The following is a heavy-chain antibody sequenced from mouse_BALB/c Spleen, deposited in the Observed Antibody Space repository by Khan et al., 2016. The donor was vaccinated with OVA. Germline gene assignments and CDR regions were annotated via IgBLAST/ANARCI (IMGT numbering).Heavy chain of an antibody. CDR2: INTYTGEP. J-gene: IGHJ4*01. CDR1: GFTFTNYG. Sequence: LVESGPELKKPGETVQISCKASGFTFTNYGMNWVKQAPGKGLKWMGWINTYTGEPTFADDFKGRFAFSLETSASTAYLQINSRKNEDTATYFCARVGYNGTMDCWGQGTSVTVSS. D-gene: IGHD2-14*01. V-gene: IGHV9-3-1*01. CDR3: ARVGYNGTMDC.